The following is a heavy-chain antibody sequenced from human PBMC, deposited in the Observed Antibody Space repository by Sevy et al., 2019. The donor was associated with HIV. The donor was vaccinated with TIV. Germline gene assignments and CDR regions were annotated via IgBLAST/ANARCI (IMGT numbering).Heavy chain of an antibody. Sequence: SETLSLTCAVYGGSFSGYYWSWIRQPPGKGLEWIGEINHSGSTNYNPSLKSRVTISVDTSKNQFSRKLSSVTAADTAVYYCARGRFSIDSYGYYYFDYWGQGTLVTVS. CDR1: GGSFSGYY. D-gene: IGHD5-18*01. V-gene: IGHV4-34*01. CDR2: INHSGST. CDR3: ARGRFSIDSYGYYYFDY. J-gene: IGHJ4*02.